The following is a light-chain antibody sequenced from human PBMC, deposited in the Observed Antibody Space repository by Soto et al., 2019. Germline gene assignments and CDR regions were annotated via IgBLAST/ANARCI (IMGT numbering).Light chain of an antibody. Sequence: QSALTQPRSVSGSPGQSVTISCTGSSSDVGGYDYVSWYQQHPGKAPKLMIYGVSQRPSGVPDRFSGSKSGNTASLTISGLPAEDEAHYYCLSYAGSYTWGFGGGTKLTVL. V-gene: IGLV2-11*01. CDR3: LSYAGSYTWG. CDR1: SSDVGGYDY. CDR2: GVS. J-gene: IGLJ3*02.